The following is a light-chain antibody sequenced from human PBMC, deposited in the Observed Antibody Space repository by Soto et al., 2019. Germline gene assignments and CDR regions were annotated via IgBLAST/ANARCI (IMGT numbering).Light chain of an antibody. CDR1: QRVDTRY. Sequence: EIVLTQSPVTLSLSPGEGATLSCRASQRVDTRYLAWYQQKPGQAPRLLIYGASSRATGIPDRFSGSGSGTYFTLTISRLEAEDFAVYYCQQYDSSRYTFGQGTKLEIK. J-gene: IGKJ2*01. V-gene: IGKV3-20*01. CDR2: GAS. CDR3: QQYDSSRYT.